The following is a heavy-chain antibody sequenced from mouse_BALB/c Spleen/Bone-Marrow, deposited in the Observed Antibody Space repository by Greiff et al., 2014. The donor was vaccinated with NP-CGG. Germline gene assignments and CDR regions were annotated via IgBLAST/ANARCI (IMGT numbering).Heavy chain of an antibody. V-gene: IGHV1-26*01. CDR2: INPNTDGT. D-gene: IGHD3-3*01. Sequence: EVKLMESGPELVKPGTSVKMSCKASGYTFTDYYMMWVRQSHGKRLEWIGHINPNTDGTFYNQKFKGKATLTVDKSSSTAYMQLNSLTSEDSAVYYCARSRYFNNWGQGTTLTVSS. J-gene: IGHJ2*01. CDR1: GYTFTDYY. CDR3: ARSRYFNN.